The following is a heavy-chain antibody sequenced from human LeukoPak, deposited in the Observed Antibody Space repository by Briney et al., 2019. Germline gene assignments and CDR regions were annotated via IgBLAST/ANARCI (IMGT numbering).Heavy chain of an antibody. V-gene: IGHV3-23*01. CDR1: GFTFSSYA. J-gene: IGHJ4*02. CDR2: ISGSGGST. CDR3: AKGPGLIAARSYFDY. Sequence: GGSLRLSCAASGFTFSSYAMTWVRQAPEKGLEWVSAISGSGGSTYYADSMQGRFTISRDNSKNTLYLQMNSLRAEDTAVYYCAKGPGLIAARSYFDYWGQGTLVTVSS. D-gene: IGHD6-6*01.